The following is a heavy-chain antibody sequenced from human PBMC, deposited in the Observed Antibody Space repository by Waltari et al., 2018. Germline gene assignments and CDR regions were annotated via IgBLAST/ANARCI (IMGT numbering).Heavy chain of an antibody. CDR3: ARGVTTVEC. Sequence: EVQLVESGGGLVQPGGSLSLSVSGSGFTFSNSWMSWVRQAPGKGLEWVASIKQDGGEKYYVDSMKGRFTISRDNDNNSLFLQMDSLRVEDTAVYYCARGVTTVECWGQGALVTVSS. CDR1: GFTFSNSW. D-gene: IGHD2-21*02. V-gene: IGHV3-7*04. CDR2: IKQDGGEK. J-gene: IGHJ4*02.